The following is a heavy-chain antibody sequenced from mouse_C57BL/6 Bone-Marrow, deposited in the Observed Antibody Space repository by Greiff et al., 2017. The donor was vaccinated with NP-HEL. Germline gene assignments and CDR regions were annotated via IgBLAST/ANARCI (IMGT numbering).Heavy chain of an antibody. Sequence: QVQLQQSGAELVKPGASVKMSCKASGYTFTTYPIEWMKQSHGKCLEWIGNFHPYNDGTKYNETFKGKATLTVEKSSSTVYLDLSRLTSDDSAVDDWARRNNVDYAMDYWGQGTSVTVTA. CDR1: GYTFTTYP. V-gene: IGHV1-47*01. J-gene: IGHJ4*01. CDR2: FHPYNDGT. CDR3: ARRNNVDYAMDY.